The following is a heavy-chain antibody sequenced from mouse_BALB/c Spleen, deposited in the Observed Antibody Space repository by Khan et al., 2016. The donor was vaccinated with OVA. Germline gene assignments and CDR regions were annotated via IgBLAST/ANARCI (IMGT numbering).Heavy chain of an antibody. V-gene: IGHV1-4*01. CDR3: VRDGAYHRNDGWFAY. CDR2: INPSNGYP. Sequence: VQLQQSGAELARPGASVKMSCKASGYTFTSYTIHWIKKRPGQGREWIGYINPSNGYPNYNQQLKDKTTLTTDNSSTTAYLQLINLTPDDSAVYNCVRDGAYHRNDGWFAYWGQGTLVTVAA. D-gene: IGHD2-14*01. J-gene: IGHJ3*01. CDR1: GYTFTSYT.